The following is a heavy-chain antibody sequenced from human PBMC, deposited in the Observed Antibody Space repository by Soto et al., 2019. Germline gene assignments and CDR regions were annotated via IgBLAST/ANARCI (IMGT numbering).Heavy chain of an antibody. Sequence: EVQLVESGGGLVQPGGSLRLSCAASGFTVSSNYMSWVRQAPGKGLEWVSVIYSGGSTYYADSVKGRFTISRDKSNNTLDLQMDSLRAEDTAVYYCAIDHKGSCTGGSCYSGLFYWGHGTLVTVSS. J-gene: IGHJ4*01. CDR1: GFTVSSNY. V-gene: IGHV3-66*01. D-gene: IGHD2-15*01. CDR2: IYSGGST. CDR3: AIDHKGSCTGGSCYSGLFY.